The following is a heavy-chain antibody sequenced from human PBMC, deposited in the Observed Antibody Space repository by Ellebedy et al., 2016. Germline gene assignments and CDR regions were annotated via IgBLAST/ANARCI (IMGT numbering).Heavy chain of an antibody. CDR3: ARENRAVAGPWGAFDI. CDR2: ILPIFGTA. J-gene: IGHJ3*02. D-gene: IGHD6-19*01. Sequence: SVKVSXXASGGTFSSYAISWVRQAPGQGLEWMGGILPIFGTANYAQKFQGRVTITADESTSTAYMELSSLRSEDTAVYYCARENRAVAGPWGAFDIWGQGTMVTVSS. V-gene: IGHV1-69*13. CDR1: GGTFSSYA.